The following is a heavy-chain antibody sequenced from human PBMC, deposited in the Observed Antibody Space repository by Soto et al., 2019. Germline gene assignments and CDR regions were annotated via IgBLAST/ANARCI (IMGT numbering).Heavy chain of an antibody. Sequence: ASVKVSCKASGYTFTSYYMHWVRQAPGQGLEWMGIINPSGGSTSYAQKFQGRVTMTRDTSTSTVYMELSSLRSEDTAVYYCARATRDCTNGVCYPTPGGEYYYGMDVWGQGTTVTVSS. V-gene: IGHV1-46*01. D-gene: IGHD2-8*01. CDR1: GYTFTSYY. J-gene: IGHJ6*02. CDR3: ARATRDCTNGVCYPTPGGEYYYGMDV. CDR2: INPSGGST.